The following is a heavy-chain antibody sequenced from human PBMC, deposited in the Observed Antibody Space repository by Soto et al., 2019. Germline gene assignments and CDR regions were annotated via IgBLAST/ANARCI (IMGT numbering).Heavy chain of an antibody. CDR2: ISSSSSYI. CDR3: ARDTGVLDCTNGVCLETSYYYGMDV. V-gene: IGHV3-21*01. CDR1: GFTFSSYS. Sequence: PGGSLRLSCAASGFTFSSYSMNWVRQAPGKGLEWVSSISSSSSYIYYADSVKGRFTISRDNAKNSLYLQMNSLRAEDTAVYYCARDTGVLDCTNGVCLETSYYYGMDVWGQGTTVTVSS. D-gene: IGHD2-8*01. J-gene: IGHJ6*02.